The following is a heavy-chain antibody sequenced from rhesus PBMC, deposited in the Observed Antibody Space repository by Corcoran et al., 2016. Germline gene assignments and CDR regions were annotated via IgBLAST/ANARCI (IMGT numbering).Heavy chain of an antibody. CDR2: ISSASRYV. Sequence: EVQLVESGGGLVQPGGSLRLYCAASGFTFSSYGMSGGRQAPGKGLEWVSSISSASRYVYYADSVKGRFTISRHNAKNSLSLQMNSLRAEDTAVYYCTSVSSSWSISDYWGQGVLVTVSS. J-gene: IGHJ4*01. D-gene: IGHD6S26*01. CDR1: GFTFSSYG. V-gene: IGHV3S16*01. CDR3: TSVSSSWSISDY.